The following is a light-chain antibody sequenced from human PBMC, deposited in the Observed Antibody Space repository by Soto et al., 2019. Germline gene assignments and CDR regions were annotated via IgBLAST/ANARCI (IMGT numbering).Light chain of an antibody. V-gene: IGKV1-27*01. CDR1: QGISNY. J-gene: IGKJ1*01. CDR3: QKYNRAPWT. CDR2: VAS. Sequence: DIQMTQSPSSLSASVGDRVTITCRASQGISNYLACYQQQPGKVPKLLIYVASTLQSGVPSRFSGSGSGTDFTLTISSLQPEDVATYYCQKYNRAPWTVGQGTKVEIK.